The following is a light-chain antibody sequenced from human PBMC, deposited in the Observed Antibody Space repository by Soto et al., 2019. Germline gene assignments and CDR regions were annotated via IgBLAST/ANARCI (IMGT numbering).Light chain of an antibody. CDR2: AAS. CDR3: QKYNSVLGT. J-gene: IGKJ3*01. CDR1: QGISNY. V-gene: IGKV1-27*01. Sequence: DIQMTQSPFSLSASVGDRVTITCRASQGISNYLAWYQQKPGKVPKLLIYAASTLQSGVPSRFRGSGSGTDFTLTISSLQPEDVATYYCQKYNSVLGTFGPGTNVDI.